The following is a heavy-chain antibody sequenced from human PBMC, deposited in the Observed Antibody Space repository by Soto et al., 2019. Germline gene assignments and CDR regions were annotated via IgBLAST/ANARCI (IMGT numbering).Heavy chain of an antibody. J-gene: IGHJ6*02. CDR3: ARGAWELPYYYYGMDV. D-gene: IGHD1-26*01. V-gene: IGHV1-2*04. Sequence: ASVKVSCKASGYTFTGYYMHWVRQAPGQGLEWMGWINPNSGGTNYAQKFQGWVTMTRDTSISTAYMELSRLRSDDTAVYYCARGAWELPYYYYGMDVWGQGTTVTVSS. CDR2: INPNSGGT. CDR1: GYTFTGYY.